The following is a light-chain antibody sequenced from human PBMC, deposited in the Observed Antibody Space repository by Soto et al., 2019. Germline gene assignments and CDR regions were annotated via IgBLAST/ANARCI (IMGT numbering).Light chain of an antibody. CDR3: SSYASSRDVL. CDR1: SSDVGSYNY. Sequence: QSVLTQPASVSGSPGQSITISCTGTSSDVGSYNYVSWYQQHLGKAPKLMIYDVSNRPSGVSNRFSGSKSGNTASLTISGLQAEDEADYYCSSYASSRDVLFGGGTELTVL. V-gene: IGLV2-14*01. CDR2: DVS. J-gene: IGLJ2*01.